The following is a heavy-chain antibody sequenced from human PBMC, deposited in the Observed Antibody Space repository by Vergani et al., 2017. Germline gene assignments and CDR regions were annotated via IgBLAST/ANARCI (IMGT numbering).Heavy chain of an antibody. CDR3: ARHRGWGLVVVAATPWYYYYSMDV. CDR1: GYSFTSYW. CDR2: IYPGDSDT. D-gene: IGHD2-15*01. J-gene: IGHJ6*02. V-gene: IGHV5-51*01. Sequence: EVQLVQSGAEVKKTGESLKISCKGSGYSFTSYWIGWVRQMPGKGLEWMGIIYPGDSDTRYSPSFQGQVTISADKSISTAYLQWSSLKASDTAMYYCARHRGWGLVVVAATPWYYYYSMDVWGQGTTVTVSS.